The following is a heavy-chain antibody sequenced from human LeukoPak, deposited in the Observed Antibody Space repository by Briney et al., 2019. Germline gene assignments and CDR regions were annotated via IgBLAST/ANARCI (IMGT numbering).Heavy chain of an antibody. V-gene: IGHV4-39*07. CDR2: IYYSGST. J-gene: IGHJ5*02. D-gene: IGHD2-2*01. Sequence: SETLSLTCTVSGGSISSSSYYWGWIRQPPGKGLEWIGSIYYSGSTYYNPSLKSRATISVDTSKNQFSLKLSSVTAADTAVYYCARQYCSSTSCPFDPWGQGTLVTVSS. CDR1: GGSISSSSYY. CDR3: ARQYCSSTSCPFDP.